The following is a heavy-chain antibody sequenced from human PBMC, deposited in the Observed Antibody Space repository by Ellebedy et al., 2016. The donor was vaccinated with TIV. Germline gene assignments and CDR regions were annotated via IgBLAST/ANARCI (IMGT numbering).Heavy chain of an antibody. CDR3: ARGPRIVGATTGNWFES. CDR2: INPNNGDT. D-gene: IGHD1-26*01. J-gene: IGHJ5*01. V-gene: IGHV1-2*04. Sequence: AASVKVSCKASGYTFSAYYMHWVRQAPGQDLEWMGWINPNNGDTNCSQKFQGWVTMTRDTSISTAYMDLKRLTSDDTAVYYCARGPRIVGATTGNWFESWGQGTLVTVSS. CDR1: GYTFSAYY.